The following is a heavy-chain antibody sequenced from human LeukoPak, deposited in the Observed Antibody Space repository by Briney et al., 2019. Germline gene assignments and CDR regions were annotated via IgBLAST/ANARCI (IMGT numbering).Heavy chain of an antibody. D-gene: IGHD3-9*01. V-gene: IGHV4-4*07. Sequence: SETLSLTCTVSGGSISSYYWSWIRQPAGKGLEWIGRIYTSGSTNYNPSLKSRVTTSVDTSKNQFSLKLSSVTAADTAVYYCATQYYDILTGFHAFDYWGQGTLVTVSS. CDR1: GGSISSYY. J-gene: IGHJ4*02. CDR2: IYTSGST. CDR3: ATQYYDILTGFHAFDY.